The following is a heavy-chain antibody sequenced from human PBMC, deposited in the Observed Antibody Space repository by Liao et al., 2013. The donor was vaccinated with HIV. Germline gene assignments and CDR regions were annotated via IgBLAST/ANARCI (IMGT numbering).Heavy chain of an antibody. CDR1: GGFISNYY. CDR2: IYYSGST. Sequence: QLQLQESGPGLVKPSETLSLTCTVSGGFISNYYWSWIRQPPGKGLEWIGYIYYSGSTNYNPSLKSRVTISVDTSKNQFSLKLSSVTAADTAVYYCARVATWDYYYMDVWGKGTTVTVSS. V-gene: IGHV4-59*01. J-gene: IGHJ6*03. CDR3: ARVATWDYYYMDV. D-gene: IGHD1-26*01.